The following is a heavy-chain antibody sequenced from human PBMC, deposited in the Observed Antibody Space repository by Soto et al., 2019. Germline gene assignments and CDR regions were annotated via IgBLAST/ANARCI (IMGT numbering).Heavy chain of an antibody. V-gene: IGHV4-61*01. J-gene: IGHJ4*02. CDR1: GGSVSNKTYY. CDR2: VYYSGTT. D-gene: IGHD3-3*01. CDR3: ARGREIFGAVTPFEY. Sequence: SETLSLTCSVSGGSVSNKTYYWSWIRQPPGKRLEWIGYVYYSGTTNYNPSLKSRVTISVDLSKNQFSLSLRSVTAADTAVYYCARGREIFGAVTPFEYWGQGTQVTVSS.